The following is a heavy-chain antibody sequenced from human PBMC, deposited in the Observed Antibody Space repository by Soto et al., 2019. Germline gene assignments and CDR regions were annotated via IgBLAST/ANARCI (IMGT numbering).Heavy chain of an antibody. D-gene: IGHD3-10*01. J-gene: IGHJ6*02. V-gene: IGHV1-69*13. CDR1: GGTFSSYA. Sequence: SVKVSCKASGGTFSSYAISWVRQAPGQGLEWMGGIIPIFGTANYAQKFQGRVTITADESTSTAYMELSSLRSEDTAVYYCARSITMVRGVKNKDHYYYYYGMDVWGQGTTVTVSS. CDR2: IIPIFGTA. CDR3: ARSITMVRGVKNKDHYYYYYGMDV.